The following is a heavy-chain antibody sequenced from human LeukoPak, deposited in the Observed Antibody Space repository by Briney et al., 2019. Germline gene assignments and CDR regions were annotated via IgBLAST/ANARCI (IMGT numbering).Heavy chain of an antibody. CDR3: ARAENLLLWFGELGVYFDY. D-gene: IGHD3-10*01. CDR1: GGSISSYY. Sequence: SETLSLTCTVSGGSISSYYWSWIRQPPGKGLEWIGYIYYSGSTNYNPSLKSRVTISVDTSKNQFSLKLSSVTAADTAVYYCARAENLLLWFGELGVYFDYWGQGIMVTVSS. CDR2: IYYSGST. J-gene: IGHJ4*02. V-gene: IGHV4-59*12.